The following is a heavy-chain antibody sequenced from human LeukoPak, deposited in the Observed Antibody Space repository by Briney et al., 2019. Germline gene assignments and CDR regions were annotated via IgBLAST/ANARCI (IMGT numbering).Heavy chain of an antibody. Sequence: PGGSLKLSCAASGFTFSASAVHWVRQASGKGLEWIGRIRSKTNNYATAYADSLKGRFTVSRDDSKNTAYLQMNSLKTGDSAVYFCARDSSSEGPLEYWGQGTRVTVSS. V-gene: IGHV3-73*01. D-gene: IGHD3-22*01. CDR2: IRSKTNNYAT. CDR3: ARDSSSEGPLEY. J-gene: IGHJ4*02. CDR1: GFTFSASA.